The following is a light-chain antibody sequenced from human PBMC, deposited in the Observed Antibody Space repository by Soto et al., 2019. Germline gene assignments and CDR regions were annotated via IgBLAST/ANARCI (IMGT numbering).Light chain of an antibody. CDR2: GAS. V-gene: IGKV3-20*01. Sequence: EIVLTQSPGTLSLSPGERATLSCRASQSVSSSNLAWYQQNPGQAPRLLIYGASSRATGIPDRVSGSGSGTDFTLTISRLETEDFAVYYCQHYGSLYTFGRGTKLEIK. J-gene: IGKJ2*01. CDR3: QHYGSLYT. CDR1: QSVSSSN.